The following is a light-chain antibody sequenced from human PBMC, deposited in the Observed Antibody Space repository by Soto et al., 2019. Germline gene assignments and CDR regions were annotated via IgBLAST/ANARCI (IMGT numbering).Light chain of an antibody. CDR2: TTS. V-gene: IGKV1-39*01. J-gene: IGKJ2*01. Sequence: DVQMTQSPSSLSASVGDRVTITCRASQNIDIYLNWYQQKPGRPPTLPIYTTSRLQSGVPTRFSGSGSGTDFTLTITNMHTADFANYYCHQSYITPPAFGQGTKVDIK. CDR3: HQSYITPPA. CDR1: QNIDIY.